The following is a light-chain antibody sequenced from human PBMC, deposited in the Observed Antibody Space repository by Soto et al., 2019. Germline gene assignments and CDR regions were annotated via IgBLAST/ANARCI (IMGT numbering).Light chain of an antibody. V-gene: IGKV1-17*01. CDR2: SAS. Sequence: DIQMAQSPSSLCASVGDGVTITCRASHDIRNDLGEYQQKPGKAPERLIYSASNLQAGVPSRFSGSGPGTDFTPTVTSLETEDFAPYFCHQRHTRPYCVVQGTKVE. CDR3: HQRHTRPYC. J-gene: IGKJ2*03. CDR1: HDIRND.